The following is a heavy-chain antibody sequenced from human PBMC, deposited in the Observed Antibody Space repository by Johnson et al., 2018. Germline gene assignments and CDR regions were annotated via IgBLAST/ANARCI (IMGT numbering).Heavy chain of an antibody. CDR2: IRSQVYDGTT. D-gene: IGHD3-16*01. Sequence: EVRLLESGGGLVQPGRSLRLSCTASGFTFGDYAMDWFRPAPGKGLEWVGFIRSQVYDGTTEYAASVTGRFTISSDDSKSVAYRHMNSLKIEDTAVYYCSRAPGWRWGGAAFDIWGQGTMVTVTS. J-gene: IGHJ3*02. CDR3: SRAPGWRWGGAAFDI. V-gene: IGHV3-49*03. CDR1: GFTFGDYA.